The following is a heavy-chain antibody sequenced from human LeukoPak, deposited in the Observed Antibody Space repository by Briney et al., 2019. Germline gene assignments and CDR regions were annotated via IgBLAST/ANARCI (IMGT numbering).Heavy chain of an antibody. V-gene: IGHV3-23*01. CDR1: GFTFSSNS. CDR3: VRAMMVVANLCGVFDY. CDR2: MSGSGGTT. J-gene: IGHJ4*02. Sequence: GGSLRLSCAASGFTFSSNSMNWVRQAPGKGLEWVSGMSGSGGTTYYADSVKGRFTISRDNSKNTLYLQMNSLRAEDTAVYYCVRAMMVVANLCGVFDYWGQGTLVTVSS. D-gene: IGHD3-22*01.